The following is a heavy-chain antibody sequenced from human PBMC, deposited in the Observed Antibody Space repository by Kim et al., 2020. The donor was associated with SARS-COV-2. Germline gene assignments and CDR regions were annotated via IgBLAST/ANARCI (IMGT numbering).Heavy chain of an antibody. V-gene: IGHV1-2*06. D-gene: IGHD6-6*01. CDR2: INPNSGGT. Sequence: ASVKVSCKASGYTFTGYYMHWVRQAPGQGLEWMGRINPNSGGTNYAQKFQGRVTMTRDTSISTAYMELSRLRSDDTAVYYCARGAKYSSSSMMIRGWFDPWGQGTLVTVSS. CDR1: GYTFTGYY. J-gene: IGHJ5*02. CDR3: ARGAKYSSSSMMIRGWFDP.